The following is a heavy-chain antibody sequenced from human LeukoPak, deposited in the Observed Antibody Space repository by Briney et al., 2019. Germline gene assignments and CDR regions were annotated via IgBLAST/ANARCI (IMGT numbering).Heavy chain of an antibody. CDR2: INQDGSEK. CDR1: GFTFSNYW. CDR3: ARAHPVWAYTVTPDY. J-gene: IGHJ4*02. D-gene: IGHD4-17*01. Sequence: GGSLRLSCAASGFTFSNYWMSWVRQAPGKGLEWVANINQDGSEKYYVDSVKGRFTISRDNAKNSLYLQMNSLRAEDTAVYYCARAHPVWAYTVTPDYWGQGTLVTVSS. V-gene: IGHV3-7*01.